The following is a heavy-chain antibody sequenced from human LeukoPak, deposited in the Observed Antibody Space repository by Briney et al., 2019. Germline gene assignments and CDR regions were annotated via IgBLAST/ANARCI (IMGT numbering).Heavy chain of an antibody. D-gene: IGHD3-22*01. CDR3: ARALYYYDSSGYPNWYFDL. Sequence: SETLSLTCTVSGGSISSYYWSWIRQPPGKGLEWIGYIYYSGSTNYDPSLKSRVTISVDTSKNQFSLKLSSVTAADTAVYYCARALYYYDSSGYPNWYFDLWGRGTLVTVSS. J-gene: IGHJ2*01. CDR2: IYYSGST. CDR1: GGSISSYY. V-gene: IGHV4-59*01.